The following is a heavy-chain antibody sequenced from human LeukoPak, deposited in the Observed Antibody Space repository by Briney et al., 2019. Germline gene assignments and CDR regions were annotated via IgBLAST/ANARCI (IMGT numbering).Heavy chain of an antibody. D-gene: IGHD1-26*01. CDR3: ARIIVGASFDY. CDR2: ISYTGGT. Sequence: TSETLSLTCTVSGGSFNNGPYYWSWIRQHPGKGLEWIGYISYTGGTYYNPSLESRVSMSVDTSKNQFSLKLSSVTAADKAMYYCARIIVGASFDYWGQGTLVTVSS. V-gene: IGHV4-31*03. CDR1: GGSFNNGPYY. J-gene: IGHJ4*02.